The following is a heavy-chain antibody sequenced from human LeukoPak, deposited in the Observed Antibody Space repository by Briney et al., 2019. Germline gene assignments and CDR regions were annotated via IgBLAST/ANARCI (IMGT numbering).Heavy chain of an antibody. CDR1: GGSISSYY. J-gene: IGHJ4*02. CDR3: ARDREYYDILTDYYKNPYFDY. V-gene: IGHV4-4*07. CDR2: IYTSGST. D-gene: IGHD3-9*01. Sequence: PSETLSLTCTVSGGSISSYYWSWIRQPAGKGLEWIGRIYTSGSTNYKPSLKSRVTISVDTSKNQFSLKLSSVTAADTAVYYCARDREYYDILTDYYKNPYFDYWGQGTLVTVSS.